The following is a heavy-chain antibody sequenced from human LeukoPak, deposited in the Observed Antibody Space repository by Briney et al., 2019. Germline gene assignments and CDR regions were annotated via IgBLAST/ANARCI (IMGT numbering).Heavy chain of an antibody. D-gene: IGHD3-22*01. CDR2: IYSDSST. Sequence: PGGSLRLSCAASGFTVSSSYMSWVRQAPGKGLEWVSIIYSDSSTYYADSVKGRFTISRDNSKNTLYLQMNSLRAEDTAVYYCARVGHYYDSSGYVFGYFDYWGQGTLVTVSS. V-gene: IGHV3-53*01. J-gene: IGHJ4*02. CDR3: ARVGHYYDSSGYVFGYFDY. CDR1: GFTVSSSY.